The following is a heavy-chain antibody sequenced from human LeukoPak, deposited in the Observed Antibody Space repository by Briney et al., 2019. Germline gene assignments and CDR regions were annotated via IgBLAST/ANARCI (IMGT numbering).Heavy chain of an antibody. Sequence: SETLSPTCAVYGGSFSGYYWSWIRQPPGKGLEWIGEINHSGSTNYNPSLKSRVTISVDTSKNQFSLKLSSVTAADTAVYYCARGRSYYDFWSGYYFGNAFDIWGQGTMVTVSS. CDR3: ARGRSYYDFWSGYYFGNAFDI. D-gene: IGHD3-3*01. J-gene: IGHJ3*02. CDR1: GGSFSGYY. V-gene: IGHV4-34*01. CDR2: INHSGST.